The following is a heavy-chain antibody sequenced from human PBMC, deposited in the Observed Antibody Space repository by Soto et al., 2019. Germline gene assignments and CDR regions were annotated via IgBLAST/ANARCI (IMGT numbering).Heavy chain of an antibody. V-gene: IGHV3-48*01. CDR2: ISSSSSTI. CDR1: GFTFSSYS. D-gene: IGHD6-19*01. J-gene: IGHJ6*02. CDR3: ARSAGYYYYGVDV. Sequence: EVQLVESGGGLVQPGGSLRLSCAASGFTFSSYSMNWVRQAPGKGLEWVSYISSSSSTIYYADSVKGRFTISRDNAKNSLYLQMNGLRVEDTAVYYCARSAGYYYYGVDVWGQGTTVTVSS.